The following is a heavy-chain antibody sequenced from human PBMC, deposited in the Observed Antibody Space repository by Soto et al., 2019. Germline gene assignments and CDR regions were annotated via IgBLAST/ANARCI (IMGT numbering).Heavy chain of an antibody. D-gene: IGHD4-17*01. J-gene: IGHJ3*02. CDR3: ARDGLRQYAFDI. CDR1: GFTFSSYA. CDR2: ISSNGGST. Sequence: ETLRLSCASSGFTFSSYAMHLVRQAPGKGLEYVSAISSNGGSTYYANSVKGRFTISRDNSKNTLYLQMGSLRAEDMAVYYCARDGLRQYAFDIWGQGTMVTVSS. V-gene: IGHV3-64*01.